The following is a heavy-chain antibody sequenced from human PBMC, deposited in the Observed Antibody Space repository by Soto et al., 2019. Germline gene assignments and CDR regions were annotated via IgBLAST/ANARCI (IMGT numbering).Heavy chain of an antibody. V-gene: IGHV5-51*01. D-gene: IGHD5-12*01. CDR3: ARVAPSGRYYYYYGMDV. CDR1: GYSFTSYW. J-gene: IGHJ6*02. CDR2: IYPGDSDT. Sequence: GESLKISCKGSGYSFTSYWIGWVRQMPGKGLEWMGIIYPGDSDTRYSPSFQGQVTISADKSISTAYLQWSSLKASDTAMYYCARVAPSGRYYYYYGMDVWGQGTTVTVSS.